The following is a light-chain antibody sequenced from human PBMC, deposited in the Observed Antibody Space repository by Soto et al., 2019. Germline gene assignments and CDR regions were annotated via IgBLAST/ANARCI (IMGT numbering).Light chain of an antibody. V-gene: IGLV2-23*01. CDR2: EGS. CDR1: SIDVGSYNL. J-gene: IGLJ1*01. Sequence: QSVLTQPASVSGSPGQSITISCTGTSIDVGSYNLVSWYQQHPGKVPQLMIYEGSKRPSGVSNRFSGSKSGNTASLTISGLQAEDEADYYCCSYARGSTYVFGTGTKV. CDR3: CSYARGSTYV.